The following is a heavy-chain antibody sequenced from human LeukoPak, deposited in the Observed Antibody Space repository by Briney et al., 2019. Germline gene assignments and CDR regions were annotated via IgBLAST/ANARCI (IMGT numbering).Heavy chain of an antibody. CDR1: GFTFSSYG. CDR3: LRDSYFDY. V-gene: IGHV3-30*03. J-gene: IGHJ4*02. Sequence: GGSLRLSCAASGFTFSSYGMHWVRQAPGKGLEWVAVISYDGSNKYYADSVKGRFTISRDNSKNTLYLQMNSLRAEDTAVYYCLRDSYFDYWGQGTLVTVSS. CDR2: ISYDGSNK.